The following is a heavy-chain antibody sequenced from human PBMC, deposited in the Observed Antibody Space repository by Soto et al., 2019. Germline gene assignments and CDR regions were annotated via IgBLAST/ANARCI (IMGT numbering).Heavy chain of an antibody. D-gene: IGHD5-18*01. Sequence: QVQLVQSGAEVKKPGASVKVSCKASGYTFTSYDINWVRQATGQGLEWMGWMNPNSGNTGYAQKFQGTGTMTRNTSRSTGYMELSSLRSEDTAVYYCARGYSYGLGPPPGFYWCQGTLVTVSS. CDR1: GYTFTSYD. J-gene: IGHJ4*02. CDR2: MNPNSGNT. V-gene: IGHV1-8*01. CDR3: ARGYSYGLGPPPGFY.